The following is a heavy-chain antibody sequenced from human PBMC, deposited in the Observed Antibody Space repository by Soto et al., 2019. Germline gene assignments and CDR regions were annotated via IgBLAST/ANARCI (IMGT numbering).Heavy chain of an antibody. CDR2: IYYSGST. J-gene: IGHJ5*02. D-gene: IGHD1-1*01. CDR1: GGSISSYY. V-gene: IGHV4-59*01. Sequence: SETLSLTCTVSGGSISSYYWSWIRQPPGKGLEWIGYIYYSGSTNYNPSLKSRVTISVDTSKNQFSLKLSSVTAADTAVHYCARVASGSDSIWFDPWGQGTLVTVSS. CDR3: ARVASGSDSIWFDP.